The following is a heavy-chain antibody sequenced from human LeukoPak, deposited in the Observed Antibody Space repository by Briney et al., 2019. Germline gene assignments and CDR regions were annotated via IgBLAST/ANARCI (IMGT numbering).Heavy chain of an antibody. V-gene: IGHV3-74*01. CDR3: AREGGYSGGWTEGYFDY. J-gene: IGHJ4*02. D-gene: IGHD6-19*01. CDR1: GFTFSSYW. CDR2: INSDGSST. Sequence: GGSLRLSCAASGFTFSSYWMHWVRQAPGKGLVWVSRINSDGSSTSYADSVKGRFTISRDNAKNTLYLQMNSLRAEDTAVYYCAREGGYSGGWTEGYFDYWGQGTLVTVSS.